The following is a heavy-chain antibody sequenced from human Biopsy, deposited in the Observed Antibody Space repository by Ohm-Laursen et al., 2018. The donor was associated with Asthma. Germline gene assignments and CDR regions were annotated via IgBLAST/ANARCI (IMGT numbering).Heavy chain of an antibody. CDR2: IKHDGSEK. Sequence: SLRLSCAASGFTFGDYWMSWVRQVPGKGLEWVANIKHDGSEKNHVDSLKGRFTISRDNVKNSLYLQMNSLTAEDTAVYYCAREGVAGTHIEDWGQGTLVTVSS. V-gene: IGHV3-7*01. D-gene: IGHD6-19*01. J-gene: IGHJ4*02. CDR1: GFTFGDYW. CDR3: AREGVAGTHIED.